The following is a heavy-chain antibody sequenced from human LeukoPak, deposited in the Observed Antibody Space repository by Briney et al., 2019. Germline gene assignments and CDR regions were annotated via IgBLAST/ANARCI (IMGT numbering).Heavy chain of an antibody. D-gene: IGHD4-17*01. Sequence: ASVKVSCTSAGYTFTGYCMHWVRQAPGESPEWMGWINPNSGGTNYAQKFQGRVTMTRATSISTAYMQLSRPRSDDTAVYYCARPLDYGDYLWGQGTLVTVSS. J-gene: IGHJ5*02. CDR2: INPNSGGT. CDR3: ARPLDYGDYL. V-gene: IGHV1-2*02. CDR1: GYTFTGYC.